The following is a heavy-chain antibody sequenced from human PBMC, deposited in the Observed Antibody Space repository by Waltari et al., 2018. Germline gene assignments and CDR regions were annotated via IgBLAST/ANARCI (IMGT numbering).Heavy chain of an antibody. J-gene: IGHJ4*02. V-gene: IGHV4-30-4*08. CDR3: ASQDITGGYFDY. Sequence: QVQLQESGPGLVQPSQTLYLTCHVSGASISSVDYYWSWIRQPPGKGLEWIGHIFYSGSTYFNPSLKSRVTMSLDTSKNQFSLKLSSVTAADTAVYYCASQDITGGYFDYWGQGTLVTVSS. CDR1: GASISSVDYY. D-gene: IGHD7-27*01. CDR2: IFYSGST.